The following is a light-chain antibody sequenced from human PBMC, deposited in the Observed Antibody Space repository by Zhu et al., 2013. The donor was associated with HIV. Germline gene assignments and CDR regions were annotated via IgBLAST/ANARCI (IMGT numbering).Light chain of an antibody. V-gene: IGLV1-36*01. J-gene: IGLJ3*02. CDR2: NDD. Sequence: QSVLTQPPSVSEAPRQRVTISCSGSSSNIGNNAVTWYQHLPGKAPKLLIYNDDLLPSGVSGRFSGSKSGTSASLAISGVQSDDEADYYCAAWDNNLTGWVFGGGTKVTVL. CDR1: SSNIGNNA. CDR3: AAWDNNLTGWV.